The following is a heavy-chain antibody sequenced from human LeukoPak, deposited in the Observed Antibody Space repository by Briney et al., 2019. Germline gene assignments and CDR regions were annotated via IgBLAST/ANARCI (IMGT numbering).Heavy chain of an antibody. D-gene: IGHD3-10*01. CDR1: GFTFSSYA. V-gene: IGHV3-23*01. Sequence: PGGSLRLSCAASGFTFSSYAMSWVRQAPGKGLEWVSAISGSGGSTYYADSVKGRFTISRDNSKNTLYLQMNSLRAEDTAVYYCARDPPSSNVLLWFGVRGYYYGMDVWGQGTTVTVSS. CDR2: ISGSGGST. CDR3: ARDPPSSNVLLWFGVRGYYYGMDV. J-gene: IGHJ6*02.